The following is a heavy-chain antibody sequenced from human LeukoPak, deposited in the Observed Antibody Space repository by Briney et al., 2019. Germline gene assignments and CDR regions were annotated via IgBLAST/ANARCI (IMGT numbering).Heavy chain of an antibody. Sequence: GESLRLSCAASGFTFSSYSLNWVRQTPGTGLEWVSSISSTSISIYYADSVKGRFTISRDNAKNSLYLQMNSLRAEDTAVYYCARSEYSSSSAYYYAMDVWGQGTTVTVSS. CDR1: GFTFSSYS. D-gene: IGHD6-6*01. V-gene: IGHV3-21*01. CDR3: ARSEYSSSSAYYYAMDV. CDR2: ISSTSISI. J-gene: IGHJ6*02.